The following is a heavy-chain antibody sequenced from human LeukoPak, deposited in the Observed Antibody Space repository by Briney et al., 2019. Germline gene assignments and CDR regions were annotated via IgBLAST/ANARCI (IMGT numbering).Heavy chain of an antibody. J-gene: IGHJ4*02. CDR3: ASWSWLVTYYFDY. Sequence: PSETLSLTCTVSGGSISSCSYYWGWIRQPPGKGPEWIGSIYYSGSTYYNPSLKSRVTISVDTSKNQFSLKLSSVTAADTAVYYCASWSWLVTYYFDYWGQGTLVTVSS. CDR2: IYYSGST. CDR1: GGSISSCSYY. D-gene: IGHD6-19*01. V-gene: IGHV4-39*01.